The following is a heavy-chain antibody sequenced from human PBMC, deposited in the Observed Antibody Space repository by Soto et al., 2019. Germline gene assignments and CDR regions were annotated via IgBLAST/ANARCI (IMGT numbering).Heavy chain of an antibody. Sequence: GESLNISCKWPRYSFTTNWIAWVRHMPWKGPAWIGSVHFAGSRTRYGPSFEGQVTISADNSISTPYLHSSCLKASDRAIYYCATWRGSSWFDYWGQGTQVTVSS. D-gene: IGHD6-13*01. V-gene: IGHV5-51*01. CDR1: RYSFTTNW. CDR2: VHFAGSRT. J-gene: IGHJ4*01. CDR3: ATWRGSSWFDY.